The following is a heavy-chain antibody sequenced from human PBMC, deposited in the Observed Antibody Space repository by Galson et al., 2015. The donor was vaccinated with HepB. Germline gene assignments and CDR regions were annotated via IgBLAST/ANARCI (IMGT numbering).Heavy chain of an antibody. CDR2: ISSSSSYT. Sequence: SLRLSCAASGFTFSNYYMSWIRQAPGKGLEWVSYISSSSSYTNYADSVKGRFTISRDNAKNSLYLQMNSLRAEDTAVYYCARLCVTMVRGDRDLDYWGQGTLVTVSS. D-gene: IGHD3-10*01. CDR3: ARLCVTMVRGDRDLDY. V-gene: IGHV3-11*03. CDR1: GFTFSNYY. J-gene: IGHJ4*02.